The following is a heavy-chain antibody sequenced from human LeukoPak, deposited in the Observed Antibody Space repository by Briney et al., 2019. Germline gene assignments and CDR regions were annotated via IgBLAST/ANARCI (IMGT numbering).Heavy chain of an antibody. CDR1: EFIFSSYE. CDR2: IKQYRSEK. J-gene: IGHJ4*02. Sequence: GGSLRLSCTASEFIFSSYEMNWVRQAPGKGLEWVANIKQYRSEKYYVDSVKGRFTISRDNAKNSLYLQMNSLRDEDTGVYYCARGGLRIAAAVWGQGTLVTVSS. D-gene: IGHD6-13*01. CDR3: ARGGLRIAAAV. V-gene: IGHV3-7*01.